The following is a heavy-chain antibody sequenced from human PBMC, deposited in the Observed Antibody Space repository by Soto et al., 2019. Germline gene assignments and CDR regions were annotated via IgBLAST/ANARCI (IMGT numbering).Heavy chain of an antibody. CDR3: AKYLHWNDEGDAFDI. Sequence: GGSLRLSCAASGFTFSTYAMTWVRQAPGKGLEWVSAISGRGGSTDYADSVKGRFTISRDNSRNTLYLQMNSLRAEDTAVYYCAKYLHWNDEGDAFDIWGQGTMVTVSS. D-gene: IGHD1-1*01. CDR1: GFTFSTYA. V-gene: IGHV3-23*01. CDR2: ISGRGGST. J-gene: IGHJ3*02.